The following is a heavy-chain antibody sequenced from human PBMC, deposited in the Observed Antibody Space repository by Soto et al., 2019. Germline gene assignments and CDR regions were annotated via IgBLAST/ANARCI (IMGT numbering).Heavy chain of an antibody. CDR2: ISGSGGST. CDR3: AKDGEAARRRFLVY. V-gene: IGHV3-23*01. D-gene: IGHD6-6*01. J-gene: IGHJ4*02. Sequence: GGSLRLSCAASGFTFSSYAMSWVRQAPGKGLEWVSAISGSGGSTYYADSVKGRFTISRDNSKNTLYPQMNSLRAEDTAVYYCAKDGEAARRRFLVYWGQGTLVTVSS. CDR1: GFTFSSYA.